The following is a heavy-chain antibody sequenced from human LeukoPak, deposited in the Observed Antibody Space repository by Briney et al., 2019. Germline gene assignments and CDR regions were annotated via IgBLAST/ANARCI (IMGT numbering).Heavy chain of an antibody. CDR2: IRYDGSSK. CDR3: AKDSRRDYYFHY. V-gene: IGHV3-30*02. J-gene: IGHJ4*02. D-gene: IGHD3/OR15-3a*01. CDR1: GFTFSSYG. Sequence: GGSLRLSCAASGFTFSSYGMHWVRQAPGKWLEWVAFIRYDGSSKYYADSVKGRFTISRANSTNTLCLQMTSQRAEDTAVYYCAKDSRRDYYFHYWGQGTLVTVSS.